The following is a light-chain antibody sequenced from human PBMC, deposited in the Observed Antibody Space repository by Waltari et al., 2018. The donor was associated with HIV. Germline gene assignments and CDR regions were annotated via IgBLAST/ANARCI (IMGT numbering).Light chain of an antibody. CDR3: QQYYNIPRT. V-gene: IGKV1-NL1*01. CDR1: QVIRNS. CDR2: EAS. J-gene: IGKJ2*01. Sequence: DIQMTQSPSSLSASVGDRVTITCRASQVIRNSLAWYQQRPGKAPKLLVYEASRLESGVPSRISGSGGGTDFTLTITTLQTEDFATYFCQQYYNIPRTFGQGTEVEV.